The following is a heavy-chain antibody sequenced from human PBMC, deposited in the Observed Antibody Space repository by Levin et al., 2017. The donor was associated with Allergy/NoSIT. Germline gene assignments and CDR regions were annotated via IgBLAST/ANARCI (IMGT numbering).Heavy chain of an antibody. D-gene: IGHD4-17*01. CDR1: GYTFTSYG. CDR3: ARDLPINTVTGGIDY. Sequence: ASVKVSCKASGYTFTSYGISWVRQAPGQGLEGMGWISAYNGNTNYAQKLQGRVTMTTDTSTSTAYMELRSLRSDDTAVYYCARDLPINTVTGGIDYWGQGTLVTVSS. CDR2: ISAYNGNT. J-gene: IGHJ4*02. V-gene: IGHV1-18*01.